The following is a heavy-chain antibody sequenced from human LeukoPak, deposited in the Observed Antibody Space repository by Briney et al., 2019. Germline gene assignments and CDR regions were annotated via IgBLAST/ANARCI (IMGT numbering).Heavy chain of an antibody. CDR3: ARGSYCSGGSCYSY. D-gene: IGHD2-15*01. CDR2: IYTSGST. CDR1: GGSISSGSYY. J-gene: IGHJ4*02. Sequence: SQTLSLTCTVSGGSISSGSYYWSWIRQPAGKGPEWIGRIYTSGSTNYNPSLKSRVTISVDTSKNQFSLKLSSVTAADTAVYYCARGSYCSGGSCYSYWGQGTLVTVSS. V-gene: IGHV4-61*02.